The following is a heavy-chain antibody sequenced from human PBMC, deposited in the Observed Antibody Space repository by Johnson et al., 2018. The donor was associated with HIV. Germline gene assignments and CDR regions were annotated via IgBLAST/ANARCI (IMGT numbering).Heavy chain of an antibody. CDR2: VWYDGSDK. Sequence: QVQLVESGGGLVQPGRSLKLSCVASGFTFSSYGMHWVRQAPGKGLEWVAGVWYDGSDKYYAGSVKGRFTIFRDNSENTLYLQMNRLRAEDTAVYYCAKDRTNWGYDAFDLWGQGTLVTVSS. D-gene: IGHD3-16*01. CDR1: GFTFSSYG. CDR3: AKDRTNWGYDAFDL. V-gene: IGHV3-33*06. J-gene: IGHJ3*01.